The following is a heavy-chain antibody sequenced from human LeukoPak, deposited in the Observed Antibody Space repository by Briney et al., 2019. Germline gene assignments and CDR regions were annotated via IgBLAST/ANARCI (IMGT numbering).Heavy chain of an antibody. CDR2: ISGSGGST. V-gene: IGHV3-23*01. CDR1: GFTFGSYA. D-gene: IGHD6-19*01. J-gene: IGHJ4*02. CDR3: AKVRAQWLVRGVDY. Sequence: GGSLRLSCAASGFTFGSYAMSWVRQAPGKGLEWVSAISGSGGSTYYADSVKGRFTISRDNSKNTLYLQMNSLRAEDTAVYYCAKVRAQWLVRGVDYWGQGTLVTVSS.